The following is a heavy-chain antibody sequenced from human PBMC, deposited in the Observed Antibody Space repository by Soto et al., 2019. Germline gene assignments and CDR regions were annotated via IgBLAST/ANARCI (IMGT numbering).Heavy chain of an antibody. Sequence: KLGGSLRLSCAASGFTFSNAWMSWVRQAPGKGLEWVGRIKSKTDGGTTDYAAPVKGRFTISRDDSKNTLYLQMNSLKTEDTAVYYCTTDHIVLWVAATHEFDYWGQGTLVTVSS. D-gene: IGHD2-15*01. CDR3: TTDHIVLWVAATHEFDY. J-gene: IGHJ4*02. CDR2: IKSKTDGGTT. CDR1: GFTFSNAW. V-gene: IGHV3-15*01.